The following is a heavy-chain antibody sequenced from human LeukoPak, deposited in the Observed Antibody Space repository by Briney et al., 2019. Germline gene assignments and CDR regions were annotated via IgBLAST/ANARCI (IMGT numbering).Heavy chain of an antibody. J-gene: IGHJ6*02. CDR2: IFPHDSDI. CDR1: GYSFLDYW. Sequence: GESLKISCKGSGYSFLDYWIGWVRQIPGKGPELMGLIFPHDSDIKYSPSFQGQVTISVDKSISSAYVQWGSLRASDTAMYYRARFGIRGCISNTKCYTSFFYYGMDVWGQGTTVTVSS. D-gene: IGHD2-2*02. V-gene: IGHV5-51*01. CDR3: ARFGIRGCISNTKCYTSFFYYGMDV.